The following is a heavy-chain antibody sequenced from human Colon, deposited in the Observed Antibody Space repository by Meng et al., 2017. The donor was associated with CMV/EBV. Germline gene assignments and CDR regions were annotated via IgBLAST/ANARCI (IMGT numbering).Heavy chain of an antibody. CDR3: ALDGYSYGYGYYGMDV. Sequence: GGSLRLSCAASGFTFSSYGMHWVRQAPGKGLEWVGRIKSKTDGGTTDYAAPVKGRFTISRDDSKNTLYLQMNSLKTEDTAVYYCALDGYSYGYGYYGMDVWGQGTTVTVSS. V-gene: IGHV3-15*01. CDR2: IKSKTDGGTT. J-gene: IGHJ6*02. D-gene: IGHD5-18*01. CDR1: GFTFSSYG.